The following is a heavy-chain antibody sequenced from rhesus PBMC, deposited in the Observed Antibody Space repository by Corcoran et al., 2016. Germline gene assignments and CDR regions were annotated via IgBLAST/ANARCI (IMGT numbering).Heavy chain of an antibody. CDR3: ASIYCTSTTCYRFYFDY. Sequence: QVQLQESGPGLVKPSETLSLTCAVSGYSISSGYGWSWIRPPPGRGLEWIGYIGGSSGSTNYNPSLKSRVTISKDTSKNQFSLKLSSVTAADTAVYYCASIYCTSTTCYRFYFDYWGQGVLVTVSS. CDR1: GYSISSGYG. CDR2: IGGSSGST. D-gene: IGHD2-2*01. J-gene: IGHJ4*01. V-gene: IGHV4-127*01.